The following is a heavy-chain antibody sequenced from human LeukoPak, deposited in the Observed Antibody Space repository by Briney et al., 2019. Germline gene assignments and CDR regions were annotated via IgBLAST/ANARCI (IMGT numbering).Heavy chain of an antibody. CDR3: ARDLVISSGWSDPFDY. CDR2: IIPIFGTA. CDR1: GGAFSSYA. Sequence: GASVKVSCKASGGAFSSYAISWVRQAPGQGLEWMGRIIPIFGTANYAQKFQSRVTITTDESTSTAYMELSSLRSEDTAVYYCARDLVISSGWSDPFDYWGQGTLVTVSS. D-gene: IGHD6-19*01. V-gene: IGHV1-69*05. J-gene: IGHJ4*02.